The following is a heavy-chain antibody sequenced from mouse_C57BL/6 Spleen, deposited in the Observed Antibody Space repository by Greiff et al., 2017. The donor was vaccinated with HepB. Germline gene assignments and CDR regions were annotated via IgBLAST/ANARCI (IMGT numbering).Heavy chain of an antibody. CDR2: IDPSDSET. Sequence: QVHVKQPGAELVRPGSSVKLSCKASGYTFTSYWMHWVKQRPIQGLEWIGNIDPSDSETHYNQKFKDKATLTVDKSSSTAYMQLSSLTSEDSEYYYGARRGNYKGGFDYWGQGTTLTVSS. V-gene: IGHV1-52*01. CDR1: GYTFTSYW. CDR3: ARRGNYKGGFDY. D-gene: IGHD2-12*01. J-gene: IGHJ2*01.